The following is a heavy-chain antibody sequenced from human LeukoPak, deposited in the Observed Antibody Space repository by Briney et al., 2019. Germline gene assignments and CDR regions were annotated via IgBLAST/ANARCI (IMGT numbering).Heavy chain of an antibody. J-gene: IGHJ3*02. V-gene: IGHV1-46*01. CDR3: ARRSDSYDAFDI. CDR1: GYTFTSYY. Sequence: ASVKVSCKASGYTFTSYYMHWVRQAPGQGLEWMGIINPSGGSTSYAQKFQGRVTMTRDMSTSTVYMELSSLRSEDTAVYYCARRSDSYDAFDIWGQGTTVTISS. CDR2: INPSGGST. D-gene: IGHD5-18*01.